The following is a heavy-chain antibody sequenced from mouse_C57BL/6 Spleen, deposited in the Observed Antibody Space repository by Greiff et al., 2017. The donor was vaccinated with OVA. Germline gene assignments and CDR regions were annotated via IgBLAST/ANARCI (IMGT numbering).Heavy chain of an antibody. J-gene: IGHJ2*01. CDR1: GYTFTDYE. Sequence: VKLMESGAELVRPGASVTLSCKASGYTFTDYEMHWVKQTPVHGLEWIGAIDPETGGTAYNQKFKGKAILTADKSSSTAYMELRSLTSEDSAVYYCTRDRGYFDYWGQGTTLTVSS. CDR2: IDPETGGT. V-gene: IGHV1-15*01. CDR3: TRDRGYFDY.